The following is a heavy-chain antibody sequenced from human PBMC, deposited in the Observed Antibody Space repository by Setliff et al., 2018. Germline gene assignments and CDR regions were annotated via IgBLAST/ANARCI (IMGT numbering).Heavy chain of an antibody. V-gene: IGHV4-39*07. D-gene: IGHD7-27*01. J-gene: IGHJ4*02. Sequence: SETLSLTCNVSGGSISSYSYYWGWIRQPPGKGLEWIGNIYYTGITYYNPSLKSRVTISVDTSKNQFSLKLTPVTAADTAVYYCAKYPSKLPELGIYGRFDYWGQGTPVTVSS. CDR1: GGSISSYSYY. CDR2: IYYTGIT. CDR3: AKYPSKLPELGIYGRFDY.